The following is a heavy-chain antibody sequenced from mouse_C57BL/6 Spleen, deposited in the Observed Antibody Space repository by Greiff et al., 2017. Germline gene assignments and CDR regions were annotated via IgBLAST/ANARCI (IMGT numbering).Heavy chain of an antibody. V-gene: IGHV1-62-2*01. CDR3: ARHEDRYYYGSIPYFDY. CDR1: GYTFTEYT. CDR2: FYPGSGSI. D-gene: IGHD1-1*01. J-gene: IGHJ2*01. Sequence: QVQLQQSGAELVKPGASVQLSCKASGYTFTEYTIHWVKQRSGQGLEWIGWFYPGSGSIKYNEKFKDKATLTADKSSSTVYMELSRLTSEDSAVYFCARHEDRYYYGSIPYFDYWGQGTTLTVSS.